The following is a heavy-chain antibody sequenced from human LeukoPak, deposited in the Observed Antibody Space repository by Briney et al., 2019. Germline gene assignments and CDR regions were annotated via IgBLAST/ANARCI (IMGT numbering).Heavy chain of an antibody. V-gene: IGHV5-51*01. CDR1: GYNFTSYW. Sequence: GESLKISCKGSGYNFTSYWIGWVRQMPGKGLEWMGIIYPGDSDTRYSPSFQGQVTISADKSISTAYLQWSSLKASDTAMYYCARTTDIDYGDFEYWGQGTLVTVSS. CDR3: ARTTDIDYGDFEY. J-gene: IGHJ4*02. CDR2: IYPGDSDT. D-gene: IGHD4-17*01.